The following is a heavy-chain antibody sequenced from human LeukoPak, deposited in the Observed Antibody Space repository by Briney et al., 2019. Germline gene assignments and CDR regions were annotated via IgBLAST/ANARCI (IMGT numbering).Heavy chain of an antibody. CDR1: GGSFSGYY. J-gene: IGHJ4*02. V-gene: IGHV4-34*01. D-gene: IGHD6-13*01. Sequence: SETLSLTCAVYGGSFSGYYWSWIRQPPGKGLEWIGEINHSGSTNYNPSLKSRVTISVDTSKNQFSLKLSSVTAADTAVYYCVGHSGSSWQNRDYWGQGTLVTVSS. CDR3: VGHSGSSWQNRDY. CDR2: INHSGST.